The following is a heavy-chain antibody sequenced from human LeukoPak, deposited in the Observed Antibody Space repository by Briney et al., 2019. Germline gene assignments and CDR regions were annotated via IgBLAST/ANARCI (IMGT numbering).Heavy chain of an antibody. Sequence: GGSLRLSWAASGFTVSSSFMSWFRQAPGRGLEWVSVLYSGGTTSHADSVKGRFTISRDNSKNTLYLQMNSLTAEDTAVYYCATYSSSGGGLEDWGQGTLVTVSS. CDR2: LYSGGTT. J-gene: IGHJ4*02. D-gene: IGHD6-13*01. CDR1: GFTVSSSF. V-gene: IGHV3-66*01. CDR3: ATYSSSGGGLED.